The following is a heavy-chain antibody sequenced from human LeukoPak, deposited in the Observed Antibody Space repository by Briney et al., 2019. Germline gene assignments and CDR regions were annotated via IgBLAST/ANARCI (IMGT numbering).Heavy chain of an antibody. CDR3: TTRMTPVRGVFDY. Sequence: GGSLRLSCAASGFTFSNAWMSLVRQAPGKGLEWVGRIKSKTDGGTTDYAAPVKGRFTISRDDSKNTLYLQMNSLKTEDTAVYYCTTRMTPVRGVFDYWGQGTLVTVSS. J-gene: IGHJ4*02. CDR1: GFTFSNAW. D-gene: IGHD4-11*01. CDR2: IKSKTDGGTT. V-gene: IGHV3-15*01.